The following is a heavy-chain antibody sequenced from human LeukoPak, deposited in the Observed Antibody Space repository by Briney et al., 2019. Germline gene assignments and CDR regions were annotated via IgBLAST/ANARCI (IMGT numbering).Heavy chain of an antibody. D-gene: IGHD6-13*01. J-gene: IGHJ4*02. CDR1: GYRFTSYW. Sequence: GESLRISCKGSGYRFTSYWIGWVRQMPGKGLEWMGIIYPGDSDTRCSPSFQGQVTISADESISTAYLQWSSLKASDTAMYYCARYPSIAAAPDYWGQGTLVTVSS. V-gene: IGHV5-51*01. CDR2: IYPGDSDT. CDR3: ARYPSIAAAPDY.